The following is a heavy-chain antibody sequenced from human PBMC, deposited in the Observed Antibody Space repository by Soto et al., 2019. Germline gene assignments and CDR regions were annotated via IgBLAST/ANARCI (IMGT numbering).Heavy chain of an antibody. CDR2: IYYTGST. J-gene: IGHJ2*01. D-gene: IGHD3-22*01. CDR1: GGSFSTYY. CDR3: ASDRGYTNWNFDL. Sequence: QVRLQESGPGLVKPSETLSLTCSVSGGSFSTYYWSWIRQPPGKGLEWIGYIYYTGSTNYNPSLKSRVTMSIDKSNNQFSLKLNSVTAADTAVYYCASDRGYTNWNFDLWGRGTLVTVSS. V-gene: IGHV4-59*01.